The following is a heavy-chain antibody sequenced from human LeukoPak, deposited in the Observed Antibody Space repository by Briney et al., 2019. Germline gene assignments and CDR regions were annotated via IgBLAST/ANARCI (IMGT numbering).Heavy chain of an antibody. Sequence: GGSLRLSCAASGFTFDDYAMHWVRQAPGKGLEWVSGIIWNSGSIGYADSVKGRFTISRDNAKNSLYLQMNSLRAEDTAFYYCAKDIGRRIAAARTYYYYYMDVWGKGTTVTVSS. CDR3: AKDIGRRIAAARTYYYYYMDV. V-gene: IGHV3-9*01. CDR1: GFTFDDYA. D-gene: IGHD6-13*01. CDR2: IIWNSGSI. J-gene: IGHJ6*03.